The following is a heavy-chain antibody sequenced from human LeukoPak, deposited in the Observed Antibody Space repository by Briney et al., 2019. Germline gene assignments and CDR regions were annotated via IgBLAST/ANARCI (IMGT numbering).Heavy chain of an antibody. D-gene: IGHD3-3*01. CDR3: ARGVDFWSGYFSDAFDI. CDR1: GGTFSSYA. CDR2: IIPILGTA. Sequence: SVKVSCKASGGTFSSYAISWVRQAPGQGLEWMGGIIPILGTANYAQKFQGRVTITTDESTSTAYMELSSLRSGDTAVYYCARGVDFWSGYFSDAFDIWGQGTMVTVSS. V-gene: IGHV1-69*05. J-gene: IGHJ3*02.